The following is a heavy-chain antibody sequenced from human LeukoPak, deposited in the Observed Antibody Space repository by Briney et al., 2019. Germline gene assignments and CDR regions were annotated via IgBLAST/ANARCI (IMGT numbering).Heavy chain of an antibody. Sequence: GGSLRLSCAASGFTLSNYWMNWVRQAPGEGLVWVPRIKSDGSSTTYADSVKGRFTISRDNAKNTLYLQMNSLRAEDTAVYYCVRSDWFDPWGQGTLVTVSS. CDR1: GFTLSNYW. CDR2: IKSDGSST. CDR3: VRSDWFDP. J-gene: IGHJ5*02. V-gene: IGHV3-74*03.